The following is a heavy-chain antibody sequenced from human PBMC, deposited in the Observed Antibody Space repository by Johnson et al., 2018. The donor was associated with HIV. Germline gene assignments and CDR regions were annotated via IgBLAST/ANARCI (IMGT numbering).Heavy chain of an antibody. CDR2: ITYDGSEK. D-gene: IGHD6-13*01. Sequence: QVQLVESGGGVVQPGRSLRLSCAASGFTFSTYGMHWVRQAPGKGLGWVAFITYDGSEKFYVESVKGRFTISRDNAKNSLYLQMHSLGAGDTAVYYCARGKGAAAAEAFDIWGQGTMVTVSS. J-gene: IGHJ3*02. CDR3: ARGKGAAAAEAFDI. CDR1: GFTFSTYG. V-gene: IGHV3-30*03.